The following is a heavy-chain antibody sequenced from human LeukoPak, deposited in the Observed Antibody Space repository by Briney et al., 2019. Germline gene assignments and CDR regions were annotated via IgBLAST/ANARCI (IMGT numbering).Heavy chain of an antibody. V-gene: IGHV3-74*01. D-gene: IGHD6-19*01. Sequence: GGSLRLSCAASGFTFSSYWMHWVRQAPGKGLVWVPRINSDGYSISYADSVKGRFTISRDNAKNTLYLQMNSLKAEDTAVYYCARGEAVAGTDYWGQGTQVTVSS. CDR2: INSDGYSI. J-gene: IGHJ4*02. CDR3: ARGEAVAGTDY. CDR1: GFTFSSYW.